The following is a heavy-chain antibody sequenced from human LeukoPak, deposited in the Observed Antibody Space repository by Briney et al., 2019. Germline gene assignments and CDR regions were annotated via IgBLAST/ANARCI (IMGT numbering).Heavy chain of an antibody. CDR2: IIPIFGTA. Sequence: SVKVSCKVSGGTFSSYAISWVRQAPGQGLEWMGGIIPIFGTANYAQKFQGRVTITADESTSTAYMELSSLRSEDTAVYYCARWDTAMSSLDPWGQGTLVTVSS. CDR1: GGTFSSYA. CDR3: ARWDTAMSSLDP. D-gene: IGHD5-18*01. V-gene: IGHV1-69*13. J-gene: IGHJ5*02.